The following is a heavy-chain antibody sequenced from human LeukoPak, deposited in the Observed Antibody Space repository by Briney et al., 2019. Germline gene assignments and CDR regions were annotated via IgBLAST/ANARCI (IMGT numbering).Heavy chain of an antibody. J-gene: IGHJ5*02. Sequence: GGSLRLSCAASGFTFSSYAMHWVRQAPGKGLEWVAVISYDGSNKYYADSVKGRFTISRDNAKSTLYLQMNSLRAEDTAVYYCARALRVAGTGGDNWFDPWGQGTLVIVSS. CDR2: ISYDGSNK. V-gene: IGHV3-30*04. CDR3: ARALRVAGTGGDNWFDP. D-gene: IGHD2-15*01. CDR1: GFTFSSYA.